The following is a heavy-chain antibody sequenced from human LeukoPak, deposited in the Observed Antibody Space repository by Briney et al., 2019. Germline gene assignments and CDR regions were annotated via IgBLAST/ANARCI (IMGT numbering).Heavy chain of an antibody. CDR2: ISSGGGST. D-gene: IGHD1-26*01. Sequence: GGSLRLSCAASGFTFSSRAMSWVRQAPGEGLEWVSSISSGGGSTYYADSVKGRFTISRDNSKNTLYLQMNSLRAEDTALYYCSRDSVGAESLTWFDPWGQGTLVTVSS. J-gene: IGHJ5*02. CDR1: GFTFSSRA. CDR3: SRDSVGAESLTWFDP. V-gene: IGHV3-23*01.